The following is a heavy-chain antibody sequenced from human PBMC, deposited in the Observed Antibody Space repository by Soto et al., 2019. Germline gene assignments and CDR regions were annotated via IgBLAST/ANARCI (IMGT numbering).Heavy chain of an antibody. Sequence: QVPLQESGPGLVKPSETLSLTCTVSGASISGHFWSWIRQPPGQGLEWIAYVFNSGSTYNPSLKSRVTISVDTSKNQLSLELRSVIAADSAIYYCAINADVWGQGTTVTVSS. CDR1: GASISGHF. CDR3: AINADV. CDR2: VFNSGST. J-gene: IGHJ6*02. V-gene: IGHV4-59*08.